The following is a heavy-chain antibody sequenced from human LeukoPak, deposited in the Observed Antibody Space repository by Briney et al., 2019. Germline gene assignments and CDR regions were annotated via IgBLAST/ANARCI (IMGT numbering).Heavy chain of an antibody. CDR2: ISYDGSNK. J-gene: IGHJ4*02. V-gene: IGHV3-30-3*01. CDR1: GFSFSSYS. CDR3: ARDFLAAADY. D-gene: IGHD6-13*01. Sequence: GGSLRLSCAASGFSFSSYSIHWVRQAPGKGLEWVAVISYDGSNKYYADSVKGRFTISRDNSRNTLFLQMSSLRTEDTAVYYCARDFLAAADYWGQGTLVTVSS.